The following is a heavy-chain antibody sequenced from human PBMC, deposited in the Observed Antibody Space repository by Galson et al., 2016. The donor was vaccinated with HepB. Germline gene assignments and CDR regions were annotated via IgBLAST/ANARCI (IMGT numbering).Heavy chain of an antibody. Sequence: SLRLSCAASGFTSSTYAFHWVRQAPGKGLEWVAVVAFNGSHKYYADSVRGRFTISRDNSKNTWYVQMNSLRPEDTAVYYCARDARFYGMDVWGQGTTVTVSS. CDR2: VAFNGSHK. J-gene: IGHJ6*02. V-gene: IGHV3-30*04. CDR1: GFTSSTYA. CDR3: ARDARFYGMDV.